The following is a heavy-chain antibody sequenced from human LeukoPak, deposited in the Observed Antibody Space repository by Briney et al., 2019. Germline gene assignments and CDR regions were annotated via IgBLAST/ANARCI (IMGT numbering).Heavy chain of an antibody. V-gene: IGHV4-39*07. J-gene: IGHJ6*03. CDR1: GGSISSSCCS. CDR3: ARLTGTYYYYYMDV. Sequence: SETLSLTCTVSGGSISSSCCSWGWIRQPPGKGLEWIGSAHYSGSTYYNPSLKSRVTISVDTSKNQFSLKLSSVTAADTAVYYCARLTGTYYYYYMDVWGKALTITVSS. CDR2: AHYSGST. D-gene: IGHD1-7*01.